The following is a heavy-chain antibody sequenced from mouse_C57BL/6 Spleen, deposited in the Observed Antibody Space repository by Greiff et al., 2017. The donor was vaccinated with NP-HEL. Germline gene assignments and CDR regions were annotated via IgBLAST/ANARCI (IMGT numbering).Heavy chain of an antibody. V-gene: IGHV3-6*01. J-gene: IGHJ2*01. CDR1: GYSITSGSY. CDR2: ISYGGSN. Sequence: EVQLLESGPGLVKPSQSLSLTCSVTGYSITSGSYWNWIRQFPGNQLEWMGYISYGGSNNYNPSIKNRISFTRDTSMNQFFLEFNTVTTEDTATYDGARWDYGSSDYDYWGQGTTLTVAS. D-gene: IGHD1-1*01. CDR3: ARWDYGSSDYDY.